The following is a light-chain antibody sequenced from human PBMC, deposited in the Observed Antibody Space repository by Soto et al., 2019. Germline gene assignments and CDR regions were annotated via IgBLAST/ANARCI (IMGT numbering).Light chain of an antibody. CDR3: QQYNNWPPIT. Sequence: EIVMKQSPATLSLSPGERATLSCRASHSVSSNLAWYQQKPGQPPRLLIYGASTRATGIPARFSGSGSGTEFTLTISSLQSEDFAVYYCQQYNNWPPITFGQGTRLEIK. CDR2: GAS. J-gene: IGKJ5*01. CDR1: HSVSSN. V-gene: IGKV3-15*01.